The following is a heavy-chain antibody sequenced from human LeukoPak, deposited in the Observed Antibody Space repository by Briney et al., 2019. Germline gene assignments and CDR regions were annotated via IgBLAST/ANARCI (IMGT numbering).Heavy chain of an antibody. Sequence: SETLSLTCTVSGGSISSGGYYWSWIRQHPGKGLEWIGYIYYSGSTYYNPSLKSRVTISVVTSKNQFSLKLSSVTAADTAVYYCARMVRGVINYYYGMDVWGQGTTVTVSS. CDR1: GGSISSGGYY. V-gene: IGHV4-31*03. J-gene: IGHJ6*02. CDR3: ARMVRGVINYYYGMDV. CDR2: IYYSGST. D-gene: IGHD3-10*01.